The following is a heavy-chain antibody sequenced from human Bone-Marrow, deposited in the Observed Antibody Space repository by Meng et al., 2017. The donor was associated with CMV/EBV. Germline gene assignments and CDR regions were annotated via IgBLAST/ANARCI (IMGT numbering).Heavy chain of an antibody. J-gene: IGHJ6*02. CDR3: ARAAQFLSYGFDV. Sequence: ASVKVSCKASGYTFTGYYTQWVRQAPGQGLEWVGWINPHSGGTNYAQKFQGRVTLTRDTSISTAYMDLSRLTSDDTAVYYCARAAQFLSYGFDVWGRGPTVTVYS. CDR2: INPHSGGT. V-gene: IGHV1-2*02. CDR1: GYTFTGYY. D-gene: IGHD3-3*01.